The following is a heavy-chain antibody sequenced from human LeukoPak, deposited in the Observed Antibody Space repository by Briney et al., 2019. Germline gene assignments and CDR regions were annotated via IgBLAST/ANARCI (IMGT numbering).Heavy chain of an antibody. V-gene: IGHV1-46*01. Sequence: GASVKVSCKASGYTFTNYYMHWVRQAPGQGLEWMGIINPSGGYTSYAQKFQGRVTMTRDTSISTAYMELSRLRSDDTAVYYCARTEVVAATPSHFDYWGQGTLVTVSS. CDR3: ARTEVVAATPSHFDY. J-gene: IGHJ4*02. D-gene: IGHD2-15*01. CDR2: INPSGGYT. CDR1: GYTFTNYY.